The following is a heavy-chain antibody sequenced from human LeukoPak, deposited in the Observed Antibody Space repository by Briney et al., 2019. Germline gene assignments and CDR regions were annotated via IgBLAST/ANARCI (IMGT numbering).Heavy chain of an antibody. J-gene: IGHJ4*02. Sequence: GSLRLSCAASGFTFSSYAMSWVRQAPGKGLEWASGISGSGGTTYYADSVRGRFTISRDSSRNTLYLQMNSLRAEDTAVYYCAKAAGSSGWYHLDYWGQGTLVTVSS. D-gene: IGHD6-19*01. CDR2: ISGSGGTT. CDR1: GFTFSSYA. V-gene: IGHV3-23*01. CDR3: AKAAGSSGWYHLDY.